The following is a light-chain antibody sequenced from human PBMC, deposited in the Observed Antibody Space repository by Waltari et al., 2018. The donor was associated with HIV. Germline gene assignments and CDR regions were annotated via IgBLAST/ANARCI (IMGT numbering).Light chain of an antibody. J-gene: IGLJ3*02. CDR3: QSYDRSLDWV. V-gene: IGLV1-40*01. Sequence: QSVLTQPPSASGAPGQRITISCTGSSPNIGAGYDGHWYQQLPGTAPKLRIYGRPNRPAGVPDRFSASNSGTSASLAISGLQAEDESDYFCQSYDRSLDWVFGGGTKLTVL. CDR2: GRP. CDR1: SPNIGAGYD.